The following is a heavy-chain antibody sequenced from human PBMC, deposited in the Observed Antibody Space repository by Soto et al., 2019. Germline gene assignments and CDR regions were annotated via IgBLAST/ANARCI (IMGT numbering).Heavy chain of an antibody. CDR2: ISSSSTYI. CDR1: GFTFSSYS. V-gene: IGHV3-21*01. Sequence: GGSLRLSCAASGFTFSSYSMTWVRQAPGKGLEWVSSISSSSTYIYYADSVKGRFTISRDNAKNSLYLQMNSLRAEDTAVYYCARPPNYYDSRGYYGYWGQGTLVTVSS. J-gene: IGHJ4*02. D-gene: IGHD3-22*01. CDR3: ARPPNYYDSRGYYGY.